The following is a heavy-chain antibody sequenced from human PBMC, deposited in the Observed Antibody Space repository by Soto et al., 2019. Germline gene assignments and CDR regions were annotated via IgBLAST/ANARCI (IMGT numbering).Heavy chain of an antibody. CDR2: ISKDGSNK. D-gene: IGHD3-22*01. CDR1: GFTFSTYA. Sequence: GGSLRLSCAASGFTFSTYAMHWVRQAPGKGLEWVAVISKDGSNKYYADFVKRRFTLSRDNSKNTLYLQMTSVRAEDTAVYSCAREFYYDSSDYTPMGDWGQGTLVTVSS. V-gene: IGHV3-30-3*01. J-gene: IGHJ4*02. CDR3: AREFYYDSSDYTPMGD.